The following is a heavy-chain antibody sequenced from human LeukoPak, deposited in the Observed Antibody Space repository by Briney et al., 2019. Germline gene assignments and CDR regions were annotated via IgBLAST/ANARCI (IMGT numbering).Heavy chain of an antibody. D-gene: IGHD3-3*01. CDR3: ARGRHNYDFWSGYYPYFDY. V-gene: IGHV4-59*01. J-gene: IGHJ4*02. Sequence: PSETLSLTCTVSGGSISSYYWSWIRQPPGKGLEWIGYIYYSGSTNYNPSPKSRVTISVDTSKNQFSLKLSSVTAADTAVYYCARGRHNYDFWSGYYPYFDYWGQGTLVTISS. CDR2: IYYSGST. CDR1: GGSISSYY.